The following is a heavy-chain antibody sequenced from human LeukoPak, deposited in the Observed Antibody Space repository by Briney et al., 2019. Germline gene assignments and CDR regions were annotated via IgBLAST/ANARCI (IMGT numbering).Heavy chain of an antibody. CDR1: GFTFSSYS. CDR3: AKGRLVQRDYSNYMDV. Sequence: PGGSLRLSCAAPGFTFSSYSMNWVRQAPGKGLEWVSSISSSSSYIYYADSVKGRFTISRDNAKKSLYLQMNSLRAEDTAVYYCAKGRLVQRDYSNYMDVWGKGTTVTVSS. V-gene: IGHV3-21*04. D-gene: IGHD2-15*01. J-gene: IGHJ6*03. CDR2: ISSSSSYI.